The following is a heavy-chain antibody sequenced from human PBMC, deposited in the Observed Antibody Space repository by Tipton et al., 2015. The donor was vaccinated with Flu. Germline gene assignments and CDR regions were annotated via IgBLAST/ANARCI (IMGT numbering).Heavy chain of an antibody. CDR2: IYHSGST. CDR1: GYSISNGYY. D-gene: IGHD3-10*01. V-gene: IGHV4-38-2*01. CDR3: ARGAMGEGPITMGRDPYHYFGMDV. J-gene: IGHJ6*02. Sequence: TLSLTCDVSGYSISNGYYWGWIRQPPGKGLEWIGSIYHSGSTYYNPSLKSRVTMSLDTSKNRFSPKLSSVTAADTALYYCARGAMGEGPITMGRDPYHYFGMDVWGHGTTVTVSS.